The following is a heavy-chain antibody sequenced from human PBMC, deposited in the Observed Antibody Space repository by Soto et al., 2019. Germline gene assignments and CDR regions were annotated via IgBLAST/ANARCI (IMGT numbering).Heavy chain of an antibody. CDR1: GGSVSSGSYY. Sequence: ETLSLTCSVSGGSVSSGSYYWSWIRQPPGKGLEWIGYIYYSGNTNYNPSLKSRVTISVDTSKNQFSLKLSSVTAADTALYYCARGSTYCTNGVCFRPPLFDPWGQGTLVTVSS. D-gene: IGHD2-8*01. V-gene: IGHV4-61*01. CDR2: IYYSGNT. J-gene: IGHJ5*02. CDR3: ARGSTYCTNGVCFRPPLFDP.